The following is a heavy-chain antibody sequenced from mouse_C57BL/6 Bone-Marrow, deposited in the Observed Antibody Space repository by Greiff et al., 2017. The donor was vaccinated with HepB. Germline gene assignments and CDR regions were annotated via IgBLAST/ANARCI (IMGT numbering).Heavy chain of an antibody. CDR2: IYPGDGDT. D-gene: IGHD1-1*01. CDR3: ARRYGSSYWYFDV. V-gene: IGHV1-82*01. J-gene: IGHJ1*03. Sequence: VMLVEFGPELVKPGASVKISCKASGYAFSSSWMNWVKQRPGKGLEWIGRIYPGDGDTNYNGKFKGKATLTADKSSSTAYMQLSSLTSEDSAVYFCARRYGSSYWYFDVWGTGTTVTVSS. CDR1: GYAFSSSW.